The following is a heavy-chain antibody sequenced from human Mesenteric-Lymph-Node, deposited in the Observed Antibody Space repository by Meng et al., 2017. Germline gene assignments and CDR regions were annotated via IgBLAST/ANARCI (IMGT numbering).Heavy chain of an antibody. J-gene: IGHJ4*02. D-gene: IGHD6-13*01. CDR2: ISYDGSNK. CDR1: GFTFSSYA. V-gene: IGHV3-30*04. CDR3: ARSSWQQLVLIDY. Sequence: SLKISCAASGFTFSSYAMHWVRQAPGKGLEWVAVISYDGSNKYYADAVKGRFTISRDNAKNSVYLQINSLGAEDTAVNYCARSSWQQLVLIDYWGQGTLVTVSS.